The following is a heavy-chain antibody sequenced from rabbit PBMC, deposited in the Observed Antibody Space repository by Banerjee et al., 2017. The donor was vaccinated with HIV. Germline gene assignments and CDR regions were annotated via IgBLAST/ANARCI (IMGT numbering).Heavy chain of an antibody. Sequence: QEQLEESGGDLVKPEGSLTLTCTASGFSFSSNAMCWVRQAPGKGLEWIGCIYNGDGSTYYASWAKGRFTISKPSSTTLTLQMPRLTAADTSTHFCARGTGDAGWGYALWCQGTLVTV. CDR3: ARGTGDAGWGYAL. CDR2: IYNGDGST. V-gene: IGHV1S45*01. J-gene: IGHJ3*01. D-gene: IGHD4-2*01. CDR1: GFSFSSNA.